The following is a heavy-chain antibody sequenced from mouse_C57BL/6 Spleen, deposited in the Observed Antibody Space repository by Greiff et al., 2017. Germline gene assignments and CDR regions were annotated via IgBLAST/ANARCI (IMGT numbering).Heavy chain of an antibody. J-gene: IGHJ2*01. CDR2: IWSGGST. CDR3: ARDGSPPLDY. V-gene: IGHV2-2*01. D-gene: IGHD1-1*01. CDR1: GFSLTSYG. Sequence: VQLQQSGPGLVQPSQSLSITCTVSGFSLTSYGVHWVRQSPGKGLEWLGVIWSGGSTYYTAAFISRLSISKDNSKSQVFFKMNSLQADDAAIYYCARDGSPPLDYWGQGTTLTVSS.